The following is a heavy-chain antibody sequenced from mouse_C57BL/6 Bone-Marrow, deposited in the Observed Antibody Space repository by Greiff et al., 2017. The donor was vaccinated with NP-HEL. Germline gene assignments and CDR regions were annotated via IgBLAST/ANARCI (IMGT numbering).Heavy chain of an antibody. D-gene: IGHD2-4*01. CDR3: ARHEEGDYYDYGGFAY. Sequence: VQLQESGAELVKPGASVKLSCKASGYTFTEYTIHWVKQRSGQGLEWIGWFYPGSGSIKYNEKFKDKATLTADKYSSTVYMEFSRLTSEDSAVYFCARHEEGDYYDYGGFAYWGQGTLVTVSA. V-gene: IGHV1-62-2*01. CDR1: GYTFTEYT. CDR2: FYPGSGSI. J-gene: IGHJ3*01.